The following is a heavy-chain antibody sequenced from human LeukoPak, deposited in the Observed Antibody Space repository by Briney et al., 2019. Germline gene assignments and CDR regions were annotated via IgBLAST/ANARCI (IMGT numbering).Heavy chain of an antibody. V-gene: IGHV3-48*03. J-gene: IGHJ4*02. D-gene: IGHD3-10*01. CDR1: GFTFSSYE. Sequence: PGGSLRLSCAASGFTFSSYEMNWVRQAPGKGLEWVPYISSSGSTIYYADSVKGRFTISRDNAKNSLYLQMNSLRAEDTAVYYCARDFGELLFVYWGQGTLVTVSS. CDR2: ISSSGSTI. CDR3: ARDFGELLFVY.